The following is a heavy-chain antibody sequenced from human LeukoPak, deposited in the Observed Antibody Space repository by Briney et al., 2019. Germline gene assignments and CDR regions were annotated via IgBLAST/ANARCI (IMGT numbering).Heavy chain of an antibody. J-gene: IGHJ4*02. D-gene: IGHD6-19*01. V-gene: IGHV3-23*01. CDR3: AKAARTGGAVAELDY. CDR2: VSGSGADT. CDR1: GLTFSNYD. Sequence: GGSLRLSCAASGLTFSNYDMNWVRQAPGKGLEWVAGVSGSGADTYYADSVKGRFTISRDNSKNTLYLQMNSLRAEDTAVYYCAKAARTGGAVAELDYWGQGTLVTVSS.